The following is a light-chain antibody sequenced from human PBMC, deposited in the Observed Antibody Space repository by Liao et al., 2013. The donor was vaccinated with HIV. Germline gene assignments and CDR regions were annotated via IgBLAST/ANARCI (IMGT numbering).Light chain of an antibody. CDR1: KLGHKY. CDR2: QDD. V-gene: IGLV3-1*01. Sequence: YELTQPPSVSVSPGQTATISCSGDKLGHKYVCWYQQRPGQSPVLVMYQDDKRPSGIPERFSGTNSGNTATLTISGTQAMDEADYYCQAWDSSTGVFGTGTKVTVL. CDR3: QAWDSSTGV. J-gene: IGLJ1*01.